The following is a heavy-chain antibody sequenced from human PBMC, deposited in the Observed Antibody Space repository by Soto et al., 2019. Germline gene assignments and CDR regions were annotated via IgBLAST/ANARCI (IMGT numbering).Heavy chain of an antibody. V-gene: IGHV3-72*01. CDR1: GFSFSDHY. J-gene: IGHJ4*02. D-gene: IGHD5-18*01. CDR3: ARVTAEG. Sequence: EVQLVESGGGLVQPGGSLRLSCAASGFSFSDHYMDWVRQAPGKGLEWIGRSRNKANSYTTEYAASVKGRFTISRDDSKNSLYLQMNSLKTEDTAVYYCARVTAEGWGQGTLVTVSS. CDR2: SRNKANSYTT.